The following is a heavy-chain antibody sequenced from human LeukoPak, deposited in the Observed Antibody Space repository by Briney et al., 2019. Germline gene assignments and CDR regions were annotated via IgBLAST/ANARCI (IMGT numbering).Heavy chain of an antibody. CDR2: IYSGGST. CDR3: ARDLSGSYFSYYYYGMDV. Sequence: GGSLXLSCAASGFTVSSNYMSWVRQAPGKGLEWVSVIYSGGSTYYADSVKGRFTISRDNSKNTLYLQMNSLRAEDTAVYYCARDLSGSYFSYYYYGMDVWGQGTTVTVSS. V-gene: IGHV3-53*01. CDR1: GFTVSSNY. D-gene: IGHD1-26*01. J-gene: IGHJ6*02.